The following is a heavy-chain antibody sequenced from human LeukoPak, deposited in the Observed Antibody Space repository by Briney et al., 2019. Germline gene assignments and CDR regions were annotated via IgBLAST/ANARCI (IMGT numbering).Heavy chain of an antibody. CDR1: GYTFTGYY. Sequence: GASVKVSCKASGYTFTGYYMHWVRQAPGQGLEWMGWVNPNSGGTNYAQKFQGRVTMTRDTSISTAYMELSRLRSDDTAVYYCARGLRVYCSSTSCPTAYWGQGTLVTVSS. CDR3: ARGLRVYCSSTSCPTAY. V-gene: IGHV1-2*02. CDR2: VNPNSGGT. J-gene: IGHJ4*02. D-gene: IGHD2-2*01.